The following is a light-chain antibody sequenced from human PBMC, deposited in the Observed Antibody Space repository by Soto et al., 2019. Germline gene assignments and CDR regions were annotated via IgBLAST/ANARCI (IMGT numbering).Light chain of an antibody. CDR3: SSYTITSSPYD. CDR2: EVS. V-gene: IGLV2-14*01. Sequence: QSVLTQPASVSGSPGQSITISCTGTSSDVGGYNYVSWYQQHPGKAPKLMIYEVSNRPSGVSNRFSGYKSGNTASLTISGLQAEDEADYYCSSYTITSSPYDFGTGAKVTVL. J-gene: IGLJ1*01. CDR1: SSDVGGYNY.